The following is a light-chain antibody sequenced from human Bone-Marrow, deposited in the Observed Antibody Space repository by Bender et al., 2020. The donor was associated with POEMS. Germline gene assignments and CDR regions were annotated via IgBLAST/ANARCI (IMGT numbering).Light chain of an antibody. CDR2: EGS. CDR3: CSYTSSGTFV. J-gene: IGLJ2*01. Sequence: QSVLTQPAAVSGSPGQSITISCTGTSSDFGNYNLVSWYQQVPGKAPKLIIHEGSKRPSGVSNRFSGSRSGYTASLTISGLQAEDEANYYCCSYTSSGTFVFGGGTKLTVL. CDR1: SSDFGNYNL. V-gene: IGLV2-23*03.